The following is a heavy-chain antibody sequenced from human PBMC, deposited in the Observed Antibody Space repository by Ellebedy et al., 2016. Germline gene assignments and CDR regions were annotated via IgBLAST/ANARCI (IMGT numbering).Heavy chain of an antibody. CDR3: ARDSGSYTDY. CDR2: IYYSGST. J-gene: IGHJ4*02. V-gene: IGHV4-59*01. CDR1: GGSISSYY. D-gene: IGHD1-26*01. Sequence: GSLRLSXTVSGGSISSYYWSWIRQPPGKGLEWIGYIYYSGSTNYNPSLKSRVTISVDTSKNQFSLKLSSVTAADTAVYYCARDSGSYTDYWGQGTLVTVSS.